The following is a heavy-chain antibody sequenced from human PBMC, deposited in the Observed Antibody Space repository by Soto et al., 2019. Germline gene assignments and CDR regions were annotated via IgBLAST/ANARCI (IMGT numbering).Heavy chain of an antibody. CDR3: ARDHDDVRSASYYYAMEV. D-gene: IGHD3-10*02. CDR1: GGSVSSESPY. V-gene: IGHV4-61*01. Sequence: SETMSLTCTVSGGSVSSESPYGSWIRQTPGKGLEWIGYIFSPGSTNYNPSLRRRVTMSVNTSRDQLSLRLRSVTRADTAVYYCARDHDDVRSASYYYAMEVWGQGTKVTVSS. J-gene: IGHJ6*02. CDR2: IFSPGST.